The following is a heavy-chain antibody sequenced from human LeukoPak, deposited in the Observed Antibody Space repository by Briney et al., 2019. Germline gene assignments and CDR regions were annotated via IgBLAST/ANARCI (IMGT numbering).Heavy chain of an antibody. Sequence: ASVKVSCKVSGYTVTELSMHWVRQSPGKGLEWMGGFHPEDGETTYAQKFQGRVTMTEDTSTDTAYMELSSLRSEDMAVYYCARGIVFWSGYPYYFDYWGQGTLVTVSS. D-gene: IGHD3-3*01. CDR3: ARGIVFWSGYPYYFDY. V-gene: IGHV1-24*01. CDR1: GYTVTELS. CDR2: FHPEDGET. J-gene: IGHJ4*02.